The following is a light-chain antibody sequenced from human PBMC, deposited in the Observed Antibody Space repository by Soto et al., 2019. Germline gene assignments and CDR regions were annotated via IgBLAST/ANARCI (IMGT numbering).Light chain of an antibody. V-gene: IGKV1-5*03. CDR3: QHIRGT. CDR2: KAS. CDR1: QSISSW. J-gene: IGKJ1*01. Sequence: DIQMTQSPSTLSASVGDRVTITCRASQSISSWLAWYQQKPGKAPKLLIYKASSLESGVPSRFSGSGSGTEFTLTTSSLQPDDFATYYCQHIRGTFGQGTKVDIK.